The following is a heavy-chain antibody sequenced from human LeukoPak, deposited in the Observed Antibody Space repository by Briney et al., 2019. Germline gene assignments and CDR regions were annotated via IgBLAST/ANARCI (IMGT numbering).Heavy chain of an antibody. Sequence: GGSLRLSCAASGFIFSSYGMSWVRQAPGKGLEWVSAISGSTGRIYYADSVKGRFTISGDNSKNTLYLQMNSLRAEDTAVYYCTKGGVVHAFDIWGQGTMVTVSS. CDR3: TKGGVVHAFDI. CDR2: ISGSTGRI. D-gene: IGHD2-15*01. V-gene: IGHV3-23*01. CDR1: GFIFSSYG. J-gene: IGHJ3*02.